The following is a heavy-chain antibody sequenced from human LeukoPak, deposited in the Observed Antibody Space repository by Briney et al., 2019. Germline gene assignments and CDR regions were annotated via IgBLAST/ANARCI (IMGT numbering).Heavy chain of an antibody. J-gene: IGHJ4*02. CDR1: GFTFANYW. V-gene: IGHV3-7*01. D-gene: IGHD6-13*01. CDR2: IVDDGNKK. CDR3: ARGRGIAL. Sequence: GGSLRLSCAASGFTFANYWMNWVRQAPGKGLEWVANIVDDGNKKIYVDSVTGRFTISRDNVRNSLYLQMNSLRVDDTAVDYCARGRGIALWGQGTLVTVSS.